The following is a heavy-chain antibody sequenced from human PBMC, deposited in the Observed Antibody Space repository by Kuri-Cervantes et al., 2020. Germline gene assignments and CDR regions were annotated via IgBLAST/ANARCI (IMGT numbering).Heavy chain of an antibody. J-gene: IGHJ4*02. CDR3: ARDSSPSDY. Sequence: GGSLRLSCAASGFTFSSYAMHWVRQAPGKGLEWVSYISSSSSTIYYADSVKGRFTISRDNAKNSLYLQMNSLRAEYTAVYYCARDSSPSDYWGQGTLVTVSS. CDR2: ISSSSSTI. CDR1: GFTFSSYA. V-gene: IGHV3-48*01.